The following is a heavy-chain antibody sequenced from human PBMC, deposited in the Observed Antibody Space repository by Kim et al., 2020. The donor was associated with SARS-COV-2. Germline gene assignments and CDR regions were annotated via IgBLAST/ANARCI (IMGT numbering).Heavy chain of an antibody. V-gene: IGHV5-51*01. CDR3: SRRDRYNSAWFYYFDT. Sequence: GESLKISCTGSGYIFATRWIGWVRQKPGKGLEWMGTIYPSYSDTRYSPSFEGQVTISADKSISTAYLHWSSLKASDTAMYYCSRRDRYNSAWFYYFDTWG. D-gene: IGHD6-13*01. J-gene: IGHJ4*01. CDR1: GYIFATRW. CDR2: IYPSYSDT.